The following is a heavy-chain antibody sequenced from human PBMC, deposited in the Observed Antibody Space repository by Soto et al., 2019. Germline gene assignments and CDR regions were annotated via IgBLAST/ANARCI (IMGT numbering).Heavy chain of an antibody. CDR1: GYSLRKNW. CDR3: ARPGGSHYLTSGSSYALDY. Sequence: GEALKVSCKGSGYSLRKNWITGVGQMAGKCLEGVGRIDLTDSYTSYSPAFQVHVSFSADESINTTYRHFSSLRAADTAVYYCARPGGSHYLTSGSSYALDYCGQRPPVTASS. J-gene: IGHJ4*02. D-gene: IGHD2-2*01. CDR2: IDLTDSYT. V-gene: IGHV5-10-1*01.